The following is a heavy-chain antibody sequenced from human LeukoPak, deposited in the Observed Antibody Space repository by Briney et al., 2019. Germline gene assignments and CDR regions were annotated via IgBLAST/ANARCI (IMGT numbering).Heavy chain of an antibody. V-gene: IGHV1-2*02. CDR1: GYTFTSYD. J-gene: IGHJ4*02. Sequence: ASVKVSCKASGYTFTSYDINWVRQAPGQGLEWMGWINPNSGGTNYAQKFQGRVTMTRDTSISTAYMELSRLRSDDTAVYYCARVRDSGWCRYFDFWGQGTLFTVSS. D-gene: IGHD6-19*01. CDR3: ARVRDSGWCRYFDF. CDR2: INPNSGGT.